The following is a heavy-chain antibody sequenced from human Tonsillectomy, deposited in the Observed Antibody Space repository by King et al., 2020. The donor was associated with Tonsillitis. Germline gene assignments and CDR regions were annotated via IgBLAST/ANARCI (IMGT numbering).Heavy chain of an antibody. CDR2: ISPYNGHT. CDR3: VRXLXXXDX. V-gene: IGHV1-18*01. CDR1: GYTFTTFG. J-gene: IGHJ5*01. Sequence: QLVQSGTEMKKPGASVKVSCKASGYTFTTFGISWVRQAPGQGLEWMGWISPYNGHTNYAQKLQGRVTMTTDTSTNTAYLDLRSLRSDDTAVYYCVRXLXXXDXXGXGTLVTVSS.